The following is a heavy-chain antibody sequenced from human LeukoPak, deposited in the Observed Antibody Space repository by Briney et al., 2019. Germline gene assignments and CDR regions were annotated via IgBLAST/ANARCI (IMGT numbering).Heavy chain of an antibody. D-gene: IGHD2-15*01. V-gene: IGHV4-39*07. J-gene: IGHJ3*02. Sequence: SETLSLTCSVSGGSISSSNYYWGWIRQPPGKGLEWIGCIYSSGSTYYNPSLKSRVTISVDTSKNQFSLKLSSVTAADTAVYYCAREYCSGGSCYLGAFDIWGQGTMVTVSS. CDR3: AREYCSGGSCYLGAFDI. CDR1: GGSISSSNYY. CDR2: IYSSGST.